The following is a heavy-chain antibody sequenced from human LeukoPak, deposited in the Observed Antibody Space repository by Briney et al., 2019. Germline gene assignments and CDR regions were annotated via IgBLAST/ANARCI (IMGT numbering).Heavy chain of an antibody. V-gene: IGHV3-74*01. J-gene: IGHJ6*02. CDR2: IKSDGSST. CDR1: GFTFSSYW. CDR3: ARGNYYGMDV. Sequence: GGSLRLSCAASGFTFSSYWMHWVRQAPGKGLVWVSRIKSDGSSTSYADSVKGRLTISRDNAKNTLHLQMNSLRAEDTAVYYCARGNYYGMDVWGQGTTVTVSS.